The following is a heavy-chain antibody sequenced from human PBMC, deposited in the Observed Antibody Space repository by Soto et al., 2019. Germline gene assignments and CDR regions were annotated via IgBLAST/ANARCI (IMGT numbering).Heavy chain of an antibody. Sequence: EVQLLESGGGLVQPGGSLRLSCAASGFTFSTYAMSWVRQAPGKGLEWVSGLSGSGGSTNYADSVKGRFTISRDNSMNTLYLQMSSLRAEDTAVYYCAKHRYGSASYAGDYWGQGTLVTVSS. CDR3: AKHRYGSASYAGDY. J-gene: IGHJ4*02. D-gene: IGHD3-10*01. CDR1: GFTFSTYA. CDR2: LSGSGGST. V-gene: IGHV3-23*01.